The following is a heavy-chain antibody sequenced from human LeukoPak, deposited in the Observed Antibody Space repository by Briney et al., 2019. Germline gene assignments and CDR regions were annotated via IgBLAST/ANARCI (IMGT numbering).Heavy chain of an antibody. CDR1: GFTVSSNY. Sequence: GGSPRLSCAASGFTVSSNYMSWVRQAPGRGLEWVSVIYTGGSTYYADSVRGRFTISRDNSKNTLYLQMNSLRAEDTAVYYCARDLGRYDSNQGPLDAFDIWGQGTMVTVSS. J-gene: IGHJ3*02. CDR2: IYTGGST. CDR3: ARDLGRYDSNQGPLDAFDI. D-gene: IGHD3-22*01. V-gene: IGHV3-53*01.